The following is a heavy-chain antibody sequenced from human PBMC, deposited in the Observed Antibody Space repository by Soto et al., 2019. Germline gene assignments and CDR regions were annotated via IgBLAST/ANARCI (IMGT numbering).Heavy chain of an antibody. CDR1: GYTFTSYD. V-gene: IGHV1-3*01. D-gene: IGHD6-25*01. CDR2: INAGNGNT. CDR3: ARALGYDSGAAY. J-gene: IGHJ4*02. Sequence: SCKASGYTFTSYDMHWVRQAPGQRLEWMGWINAGNGNTKYSQKFQGRVTITRDTSASTAYMELNSLSAEDTAVYYCARALGYDSGAAYWGQGILVTVSS.